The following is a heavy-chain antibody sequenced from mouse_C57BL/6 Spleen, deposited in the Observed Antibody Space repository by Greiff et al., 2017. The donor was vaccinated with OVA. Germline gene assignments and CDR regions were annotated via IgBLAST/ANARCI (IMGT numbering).Heavy chain of an antibody. CDR3: GRIGVGGAMDY. Sequence: VQLQQSGAELMKPGASVKLSCKATGYTFTGYWIEWVKQRPGPGLEWIGEILPGSGSNNSNEKFKGKATFTVGTSSNTAYMQLSSRTTEDAAVDYYGRIGVGGAMDYWGQGTSVTVSS. D-gene: IGHD2-14*01. CDR1: GYTFTGYW. V-gene: IGHV1-9*01. CDR2: ILPGSGSN. J-gene: IGHJ4*01.